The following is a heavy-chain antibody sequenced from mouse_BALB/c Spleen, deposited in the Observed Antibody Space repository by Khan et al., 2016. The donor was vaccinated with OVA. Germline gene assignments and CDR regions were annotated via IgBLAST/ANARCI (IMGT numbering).Heavy chain of an antibody. V-gene: IGHV5-9*02. CDR2: ISNGDSYT. CDR1: GFAFSSYD. J-gene: IGHJ4*01. CDR3: ARHGGFNPYFAMDY. Sequence: EVMLVESGGGLVKPGGSLKLSCAASGFAFSSYDMSWVRQTPERRLEWVALISNGDSYTNYPDSVKGRFIISRDNARNTLYLQVSSLRSEDTALYYCARHGGFNPYFAMDYWGQGTSVTVSS.